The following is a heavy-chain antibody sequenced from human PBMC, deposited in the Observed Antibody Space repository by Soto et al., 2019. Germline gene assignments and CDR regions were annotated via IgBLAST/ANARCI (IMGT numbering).Heavy chain of an antibody. Sequence: SETLSLTCTVSGGSISSSSYYWGWIRQPPGKGLEWIGSIYYSGSTYYNPSLKSRVTISVDTSKNQFSLKLSSVTAADTAVYYCARQIADYDILTGYALYYFDYWGQGTLVTGLL. CDR3: ARQIADYDILTGYALYYFDY. D-gene: IGHD3-9*01. CDR2: IYYSGST. V-gene: IGHV4-39*01. CDR1: GGSISSSSYY. J-gene: IGHJ4*02.